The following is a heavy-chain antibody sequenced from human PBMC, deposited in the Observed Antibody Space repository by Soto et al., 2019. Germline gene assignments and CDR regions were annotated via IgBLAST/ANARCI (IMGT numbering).Heavy chain of an antibody. CDR3: ARGMMDRGTYCGPTSCPYYFDS. Sequence: PGWSLRLSCAVSGFPFNILVVNGVRQAPGTALEWVSSIIHHVANIFSADPVKGRFTISRDNAQNSLFLRMDSLRVEATAVYFCARGMMDRGTYCGPTSCPYYFDSWGQGILVTVSS. CDR2: IIHHVANI. V-gene: IGHV3-21*01. D-gene: IGHD2-21*01. J-gene: IGHJ4*02. CDR1: GFPFNILV.